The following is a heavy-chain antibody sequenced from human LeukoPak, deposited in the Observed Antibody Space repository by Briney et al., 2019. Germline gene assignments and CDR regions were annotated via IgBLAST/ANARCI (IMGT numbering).Heavy chain of an antibody. CDR2: INPNSGGT. Sequence: ASVKVSCKASGYTFTGYYMHWVRQAPGQGLEWMGWINPNSGGTNYAQKFQGRVTMTRDTSISTAYMELSSLRSEDTAVYYCARESYYYGSGSYYPWGQGTLVAVSS. J-gene: IGHJ5*02. D-gene: IGHD3-10*01. CDR1: GYTFTGYY. CDR3: ARESYYYGSGSYYP. V-gene: IGHV1-2*02.